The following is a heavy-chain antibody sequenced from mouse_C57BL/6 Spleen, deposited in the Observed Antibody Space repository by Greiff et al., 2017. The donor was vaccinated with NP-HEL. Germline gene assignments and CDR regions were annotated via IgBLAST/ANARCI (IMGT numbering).Heavy chain of an antibody. CDR2: ISSGGSYT. CDR3: ARQDGAYAMDY. Sequence: DVMLVESGGDLVKPGGSLKLSCAASGFTFSSYGMSWVRQTPDKRLEWVATISSGGSYTYYPDSVKGRFTISRDNAKNTLYLQMSSLKSEDTAMHYCARQDGAYAMDYWGQGTSVTVSS. CDR1: GFTFSSYG. J-gene: IGHJ4*01. V-gene: IGHV5-6*02.